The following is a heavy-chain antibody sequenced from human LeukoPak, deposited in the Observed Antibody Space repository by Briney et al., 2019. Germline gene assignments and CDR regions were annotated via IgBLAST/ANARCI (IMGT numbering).Heavy chain of an antibody. CDR2: IYYSGST. CDR1: GGSSSSYY. CDR3: ASTIYSSGWFSV. J-gene: IGHJ4*02. V-gene: IGHV4-59*08. Sequence: PSETLSLTCTVSGGSSSSYYWSWIRQPPGKGLEWIGNIYYSGSTNYNPSLKSRVTISVDTSKNQFSLKLSSVTAADTAVYYCASTIYSSGWFSVWGQGTLVTVSS. D-gene: IGHD6-19*01.